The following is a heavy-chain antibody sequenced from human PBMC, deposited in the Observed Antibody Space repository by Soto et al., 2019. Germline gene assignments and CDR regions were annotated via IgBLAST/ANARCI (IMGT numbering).Heavy chain of an antibody. D-gene: IGHD1-26*01. CDR1: GYTFTSYG. CDR3: AREGGKVGTQYYYYVIDV. V-gene: IGHV1-18*01. CDR2: ISAYNGNT. Sequence: ASVKVSCKASGYTFTSYGISWVRQAPGQGLEWMGWISAYNGNTNYAQKLQGRVTMTTDTSTSTAYMELRSLRSDDTAVYYCAREGGKVGTQYYYYVIDVWGQGTSDTGSS. J-gene: IGHJ6*02.